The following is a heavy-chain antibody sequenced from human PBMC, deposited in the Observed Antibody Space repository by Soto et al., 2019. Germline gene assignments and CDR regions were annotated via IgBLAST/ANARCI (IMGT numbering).Heavy chain of an antibody. CDR2: IYYSGST. V-gene: IGHV4-31*03. D-gene: IGHD4-4*01. CDR1: GGSISSGGYY. J-gene: IGHJ5*02. CDR3: ARDLEADVQSGPFDP. Sequence: SETLSLTCTVSGGSISSGGYYWSWIRQHPGKGLEWIGYIYYSGSTYYNPSLKSRVTISVDTSKKQFSLKMSSVTAADTAVYYCARDLEADVQSGPFDPWGQGTLVTVSS.